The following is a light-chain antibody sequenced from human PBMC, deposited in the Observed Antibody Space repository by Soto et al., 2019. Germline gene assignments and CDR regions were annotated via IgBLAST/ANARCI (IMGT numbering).Light chain of an antibody. CDR1: QSVTSNS. V-gene: IGKV3-20*01. Sequence: EIVLTQSPGTLSLSPGERATLSCRASQSVTSNSLAWFQQIPDQAPRLLIYGASNRATGIPDRFSGSGSGTDFTLTISRLEPEDFAVYYCQQYTGLPRTFGQGTKVDIK. CDR2: GAS. J-gene: IGKJ1*01. CDR3: QQYTGLPRT.